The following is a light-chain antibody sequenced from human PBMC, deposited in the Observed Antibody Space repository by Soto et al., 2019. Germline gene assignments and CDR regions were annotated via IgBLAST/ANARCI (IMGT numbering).Light chain of an antibody. V-gene: IGKV1-39*01. Sequence: DIQMTQSPSSLSASVGDRVTITCRASQSISSYLNWYQQKPGKAPKLLIYAASSLQSGVPSRFSGSGSGTDFIFTISSLQPEDFATYFCQQSYSTPWTFGQGTKVDIK. CDR3: QQSYSTPWT. CDR1: QSISSY. CDR2: AAS. J-gene: IGKJ1*01.